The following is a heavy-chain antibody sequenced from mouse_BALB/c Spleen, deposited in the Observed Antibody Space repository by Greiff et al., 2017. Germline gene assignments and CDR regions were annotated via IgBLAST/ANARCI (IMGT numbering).Heavy chain of an antibody. V-gene: IGHV1-69*02. CDR3: TRLYYGNYEGAMDY. CDR2: IYPSDSYT. J-gene: IGHJ4*01. CDR1: GYTFTSYW. D-gene: IGHD2-1*01. Sequence: VQLQQPGAELVRPGASVKLSCKASGYTFTSYWINWVKQRPGQGLEWIGNIYPSDSYTNYNQKFKDKATLTVDKSSSTAYMQLSSPTSEDSAVYYCTRLYYGNYEGAMDYGGQGTSVTVSS.